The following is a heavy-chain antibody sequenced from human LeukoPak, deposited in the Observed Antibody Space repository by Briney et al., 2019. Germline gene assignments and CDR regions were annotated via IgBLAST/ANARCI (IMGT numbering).Heavy chain of an antibody. Sequence: ASVKVSCKASGYNFSDYFLNWVRQAPGQGLEWVGWIKPKTGATNFPQKFQGRVTMTTDTSINTAYLELSSLKSDDTAVYFCARDRVSEVIEWGFDIWGQGTLVTVSS. CDR2: IKPKTGAT. CDR1: GYNFSDYF. V-gene: IGHV1-2*02. CDR3: ARDRVSEVIEWGFDI. D-gene: IGHD2-21*01. J-gene: IGHJ4*02.